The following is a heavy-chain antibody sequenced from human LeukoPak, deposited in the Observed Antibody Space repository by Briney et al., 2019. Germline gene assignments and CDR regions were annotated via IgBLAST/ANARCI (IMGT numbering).Heavy chain of an antibody. CDR3: ARGMTTIDY. J-gene: IGHJ4*02. CDR1: GGSISSSSYY. CDR2: IYYSGST. Sequence: SETLSLTCTVPGGSISSSSYYWGWIRQPPGKGLEWIGSIYYSGSTYYNPSLKSRVTISVDTSKNQFSLKLSSVTAADTAVYYCARGMTTIDYWGQGTLVTVSS. D-gene: IGHD6-13*01. V-gene: IGHV4-39*01.